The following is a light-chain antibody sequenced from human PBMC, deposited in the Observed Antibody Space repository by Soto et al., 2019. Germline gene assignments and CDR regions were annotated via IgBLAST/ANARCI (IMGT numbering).Light chain of an antibody. V-gene: IGKV1-39*01. J-gene: IGKJ4*01. CDR1: QSISSY. CDR3: QQALT. CDR2: AAS. Sequence: DIPMTQSPSSLSASVGDRVTITCRASQSISSYLNWYQQKPGKAPKLLIYAASSLQSGVPSRFSGSGSGTDFTLTISSLQPEDFATYYCQQALTFGGGTKVEIK.